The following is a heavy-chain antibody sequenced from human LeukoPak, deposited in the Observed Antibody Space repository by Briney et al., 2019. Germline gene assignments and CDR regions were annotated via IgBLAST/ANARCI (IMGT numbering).Heavy chain of an antibody. Sequence: VFYISSSGRTIYCADSVKGRFTISRDNAKNSLYLQMNSLRVEDTAVYYCARASSGTYSETDYWGQGTLVTVSS. CDR3: ARASSGTYSETDY. CDR2: ISSSGRTI. J-gene: IGHJ4*02. V-gene: IGHV3-11*04. D-gene: IGHD1-26*01.